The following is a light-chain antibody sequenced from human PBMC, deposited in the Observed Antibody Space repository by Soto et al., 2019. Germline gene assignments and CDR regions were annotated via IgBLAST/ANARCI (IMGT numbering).Light chain of an antibody. CDR3: QQHNNWPPLT. CDR1: QSVSSN. Sequence: EIVMTQSPATLSVSPGERATLSCRASQSVSSNLAWYQQKPDQAPRLLIYGASTRATGIPARFSGSGSGTEFTLTINSLQSEDFAVYYCQQHNNWPPLTFGGGTKVEIK. CDR2: GAS. J-gene: IGKJ4*01. V-gene: IGKV3-15*01.